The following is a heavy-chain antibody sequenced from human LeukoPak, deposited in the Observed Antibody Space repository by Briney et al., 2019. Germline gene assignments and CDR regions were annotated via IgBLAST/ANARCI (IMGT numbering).Heavy chain of an antibody. CDR1: GGTFSSYA. J-gene: IGHJ6*03. Sequence: SVKVSCKASGGTFSSYAISWVRQAPGQGLEWMGGIIPIFGTANYAQKFQGRVTITADKSTSTAYMELSSLRSEDTAVYYCAREGLYYDFWSGKGYYYYYYMDVWGKGTTVTVSS. V-gene: IGHV1-69*06. CDR3: AREGLYYDFWSGKGYYYYYYMDV. CDR2: IIPIFGTA. D-gene: IGHD3-3*01.